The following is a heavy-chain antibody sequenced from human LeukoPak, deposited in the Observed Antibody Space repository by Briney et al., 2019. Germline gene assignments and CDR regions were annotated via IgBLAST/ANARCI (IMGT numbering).Heavy chain of an antibody. CDR1: GFTFSSYS. V-gene: IGHV3-21*01. CDR3: ARDRPQRWLQPSLFSYFDY. CDR2: ISSSSSNI. Sequence: PGGSLRLSCAASGFTFSSYSMNWVRHAPGKGLEWVASISSSSSNIYYADSVKGRFTISRDNAKNSLYLQMNSLRAEDTAVYYCARDRPQRWLQPSLFSYFDYWGQGTLVTVSS. J-gene: IGHJ4*02. D-gene: IGHD5-24*01.